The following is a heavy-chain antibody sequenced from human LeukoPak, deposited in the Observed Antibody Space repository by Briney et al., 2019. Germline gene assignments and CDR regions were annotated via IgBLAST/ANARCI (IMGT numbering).Heavy chain of an antibody. J-gene: IGHJ4*02. CDR1: GFTFSTYA. V-gene: IGHV3-23*01. CDR2: ISNSGSST. CDR3: AKGRTLDY. Sequence: GGSLRLSCAASGFTFSTYAMSWVRQAPGRGLEWVSAISNSGSSTYCADSVKGRFTISRDTSKNTLYLQMNSLRAEDTAVYYCAKGRTLDYWGQGTLVTVSS.